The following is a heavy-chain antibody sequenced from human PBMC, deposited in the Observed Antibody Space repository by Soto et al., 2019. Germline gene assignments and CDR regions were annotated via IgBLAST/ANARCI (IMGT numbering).Heavy chain of an antibody. D-gene: IGHD3-16*01. CDR2: ISTYNGDT. J-gene: IGHJ5*02. CDR1: GYSFTSYG. V-gene: IGHV1-18*04. CDR3: ARGDSPGSRRGWFDP. Sequence: QVQLVQSVTEVKKPGASVQVSCKASGYSFTSYGINWVRQAPGQGLELMGWISTYNGDTNYAQKFQGRVTMTTDTSTTTAYMELRRLTSDDTAVYFCARGDSPGSRRGWFDPWGQGTVVTVSS.